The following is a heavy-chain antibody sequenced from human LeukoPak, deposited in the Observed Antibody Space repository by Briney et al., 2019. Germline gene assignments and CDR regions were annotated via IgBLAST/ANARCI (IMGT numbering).Heavy chain of an antibody. J-gene: IGHJ4*02. CDR2: IYYSGST. D-gene: IGHD6-19*01. V-gene: IGHV4-59*01. CDR1: GGSLSSYY. CDR3: ARGGYSSGWQFDY. Sequence: SETLSLTCTVSGGSLSSYYWSWIRQPPGKGLEWIGYIYYSGSTNYNPSLKSRVTISVDTSKNQFSLKLSSVTAADTAVYYCARGGYSSGWQFDYWGQGTLVTVSS.